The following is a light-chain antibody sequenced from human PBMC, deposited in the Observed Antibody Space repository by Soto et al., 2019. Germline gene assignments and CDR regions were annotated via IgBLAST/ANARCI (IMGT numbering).Light chain of an antibody. Sequence: QSVLTQPASVSGSPGQSITISCTGTCSDVGGYNYVSWYQQHPGKAPKLMIYEVSNRPSGVSNRFSGSKSGNTASLTISGLQAEDEADYYCSSYTSSSTLEVFGGGTQLTVL. CDR3: SSYTSSSTLEV. CDR2: EVS. J-gene: IGLJ3*02. V-gene: IGLV2-14*01. CDR1: CSDVGGYNY.